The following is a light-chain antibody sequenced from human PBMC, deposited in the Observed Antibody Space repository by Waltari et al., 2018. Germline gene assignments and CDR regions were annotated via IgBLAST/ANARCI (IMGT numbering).Light chain of an antibody. V-gene: IGKV1-39*01. J-gene: IGKJ3*01. CDR2: AAS. CDR1: QGIRGY. Sequence: DIQLTQSPSFLSASVGDRVTITCRASQGIRGYLAWYQQKPGKAPKLLIYAASSLQSGVPSRVSGSGSGTDFTLTISSLQPEDFATYHCQQSYSIPLFTFGPGTRVDV. CDR3: QQSYSIPLFT.